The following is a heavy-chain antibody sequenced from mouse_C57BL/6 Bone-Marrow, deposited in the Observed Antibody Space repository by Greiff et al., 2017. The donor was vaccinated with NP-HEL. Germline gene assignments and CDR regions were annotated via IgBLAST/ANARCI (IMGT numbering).Heavy chain of an antibody. CDR3: AREAAQATFPYYAMDY. D-gene: IGHD3-2*02. CDR1: GYTFTSYW. J-gene: IGHJ4*01. V-gene: IGHV1-55*01. Sequence: QVQLQQPGAELVKPGASVKMSCKASGYTFTSYWITWVKQRPGRGLEWIGDIYPGSGSTNYNEKFKSKATLTVDTSSSTAYMQLSSLTSEDSAVYYCAREAAQATFPYYAMDYWGQGTSVTVSS. CDR2: IYPGSGST.